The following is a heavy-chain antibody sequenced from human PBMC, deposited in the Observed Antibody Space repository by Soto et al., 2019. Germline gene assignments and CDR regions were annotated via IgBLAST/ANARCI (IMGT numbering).Heavy chain of an antibody. CDR1: GGSISSYY. V-gene: IGHV4-4*07. CDR2: IYTSGST. J-gene: IGHJ4*02. D-gene: IGHD3-22*01. Sequence: SETLSLTCTVSGGSISSYYWSWIRQPAGKGLEWIGRIYTSGSTNYNPSLKSRVTMSVDTSKNQFSLKLSSVTAADTAVYYCARAGDSPTYYYDSSGEQFDYWGQGTLVTVSS. CDR3: ARAGDSPTYYYDSSGEQFDY.